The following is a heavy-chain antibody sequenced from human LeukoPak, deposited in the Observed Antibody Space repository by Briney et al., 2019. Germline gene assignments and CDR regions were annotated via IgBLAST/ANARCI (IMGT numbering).Heavy chain of an antibody. V-gene: IGHV3-74*01. Sequence: GGSLRLSCAASGFTFSNYRMHWVRQAPWKGLVWVSLINSDGSSTSYADSVKGRFTISRDNAKNTLYLQMNSLRVEDMAVYYCATEGRAVADYWGQGTLVAVSS. CDR2: INSDGSST. D-gene: IGHD6-19*01. CDR3: ATEGRAVADY. CDR1: GFTFSNYR. J-gene: IGHJ4*02.